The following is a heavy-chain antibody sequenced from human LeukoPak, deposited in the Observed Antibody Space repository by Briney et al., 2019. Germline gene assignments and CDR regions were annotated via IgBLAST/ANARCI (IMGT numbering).Heavy chain of an antibody. CDR3: ASGASGTYYYFDY. Sequence: SETLSLTCTLSGGSIISSSYYWRWIRQPLGKGLDWIGTVYYSGSTYYNPSLKSRVTISVDTSKKQFSLELSSVTAADTAVYYCASGASGTYYYFDYWGQGTLVTVSS. J-gene: IGHJ4*02. D-gene: IGHD1-26*01. V-gene: IGHV4-39*01. CDR1: GGSIISSSYY. CDR2: VYYSGST.